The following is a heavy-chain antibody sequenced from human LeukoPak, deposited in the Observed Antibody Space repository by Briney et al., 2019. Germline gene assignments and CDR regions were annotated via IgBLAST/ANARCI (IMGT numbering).Heavy chain of an antibody. CDR2: ISSSSSTI. CDR1: GFTFSSYS. Sequence: PGGSLRLSCAASGFTFSSYSMNWVRQAPGKGLEWVSYISSSSSTIYYADSVKGRFTISRDNAKNSLYLQMNSLRAEDTAVYYCARDQVATIFGVAPLNYWGQGTLVTVSS. D-gene: IGHD3-3*01. J-gene: IGHJ4*02. V-gene: IGHV3-48*04. CDR3: ARDQVATIFGVAPLNY.